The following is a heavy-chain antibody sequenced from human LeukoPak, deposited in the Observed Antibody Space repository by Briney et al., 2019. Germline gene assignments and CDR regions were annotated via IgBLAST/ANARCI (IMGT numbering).Heavy chain of an antibody. CDR1: GDSVSSNSAA. CDR3: ARTRDLGPDY. Sequence: SLTLSLTCVISGDSVSSNSAAWNWIRQSPSRGLEWLGRTYYRSKWYYHYAVSMKSRITVNPDTSKNQFSLQLNSVTPEDTAVYYCARTRDLGPDYWGQGTLVTVSS. D-gene: IGHD1-26*01. V-gene: IGHV6-1*01. CDR2: TYYRSKWYY. J-gene: IGHJ4*02.